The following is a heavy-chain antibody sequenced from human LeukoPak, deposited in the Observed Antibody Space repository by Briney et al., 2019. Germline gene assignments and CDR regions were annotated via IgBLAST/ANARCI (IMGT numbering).Heavy chain of an antibody. D-gene: IGHD1-26*01. Sequence: ASVKVSCTVSGYTLTQFSMHWVRQPPGKGLEWMGGFDPEDCETIYAQKFQGRVTMTEDTSTDTAYMELSSLRSEDTAVYYCATHSGSYVLYWGQGTLVTVSS. V-gene: IGHV1-24*01. CDR1: GYTLTQFS. J-gene: IGHJ4*02. CDR3: ATHSGSYVLY. CDR2: FDPEDCET.